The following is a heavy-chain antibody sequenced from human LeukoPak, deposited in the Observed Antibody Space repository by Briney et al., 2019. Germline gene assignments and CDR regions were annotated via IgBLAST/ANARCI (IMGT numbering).Heavy chain of an antibody. J-gene: IGHJ5*02. V-gene: IGHV1-8*01. D-gene: IGHD2-15*01. CDR2: MSPNSGNT. CDR1: GYTFTSYD. Sequence: ASVKVSCKASGYTFTSYDINWVRQATGQGLEWMGWMSPNSGNTGYAQKFQGRVTMTRNTSISTAYMELSSLRSEDTAVYYCGRGGDIVVVVAATDWFDPWGQGTLVTVSS. CDR3: GRGGDIVVVVAATDWFDP.